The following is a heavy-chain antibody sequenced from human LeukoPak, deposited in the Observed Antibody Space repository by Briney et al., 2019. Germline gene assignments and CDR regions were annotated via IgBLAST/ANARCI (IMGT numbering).Heavy chain of an antibody. V-gene: IGHV3-74*01. J-gene: IGHJ4*02. CDR3: VKSYYADY. CDR2: INSDGSST. CDR1: GFTFSSYE. Sequence: QAGGSLRLSCAASGFTFSSYEMNWVRHAPGKGLVWVSRINSDGSSTSYADSVKGRFTISRDNAKNTLYLQMNSLRAEDTAVYYCVKSYYADYWGQGTLVTVSS. D-gene: IGHD3-10*01.